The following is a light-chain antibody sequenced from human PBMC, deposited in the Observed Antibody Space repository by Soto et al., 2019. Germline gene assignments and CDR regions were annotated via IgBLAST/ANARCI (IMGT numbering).Light chain of an antibody. CDR3: QQYTTYPYT. V-gene: IGKV1-5*01. CDR2: DAS. J-gene: IGKJ2*01. Sequence: GDRVTITCRASQSVTNWLAWYQQKPGKAPNLLIYDASRLQSGIPSRFSGSGSGTEFTLTISSLQPDDFATYYCQQYTTYPYTFGQGTKLEIK. CDR1: QSVTNW.